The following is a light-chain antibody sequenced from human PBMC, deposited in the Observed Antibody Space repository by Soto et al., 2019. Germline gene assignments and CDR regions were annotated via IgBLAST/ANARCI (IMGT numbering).Light chain of an antibody. V-gene: IGKV3-20*01. CDR1: QSVPRSY. J-gene: IGKJ5*01. CDR3: QQYGSSIT. CDR2: GTS. Sequence: EIVMTQSPATLSVSPGGRATLSCRASQSVPRSYLAWYQQRPGQAPRLLIYGTSSRATGIPDRFSGSGSGTDFTLTISRLEPEDFAVFYCQQYGSSITFGQGTRLEIK.